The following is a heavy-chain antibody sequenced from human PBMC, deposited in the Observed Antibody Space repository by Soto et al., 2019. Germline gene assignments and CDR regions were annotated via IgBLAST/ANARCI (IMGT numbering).Heavy chain of an antibody. V-gene: IGHV5-51*01. Sequence: GESLKISCHGSGYSFTSYWIGWVRQMPGKGLEWMGIIYPGDSDSRYSPSFQGQVTISADKSINTAYLHWSSLKASDSALYFCARAFVITFGAIIDPSFFDYWGQGTLVTSPQ. CDR2: IYPGDSDS. CDR3: ARAFVITFGAIIDPSFFDY. J-gene: IGHJ4*02. CDR1: GYSFTSYW. D-gene: IGHD3-16*02.